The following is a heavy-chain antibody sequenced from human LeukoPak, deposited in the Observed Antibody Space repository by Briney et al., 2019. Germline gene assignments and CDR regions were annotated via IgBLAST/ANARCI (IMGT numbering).Heavy chain of an antibody. CDR2: ISYDGSNK. CDR1: GFTFSSYG. Sequence: GRSLRLSCAASGFTFSSYGMHWVRQAPGKGLEWVAVISYDGSNKYYADSVKGRFTISRDNSKNTLYLQMNSLRAEDTAVYYCAKDRHDYGDSAADYWGQGTLVTVS. V-gene: IGHV3-30*18. CDR3: AKDRHDYGDSAADY. J-gene: IGHJ4*02. D-gene: IGHD4-17*01.